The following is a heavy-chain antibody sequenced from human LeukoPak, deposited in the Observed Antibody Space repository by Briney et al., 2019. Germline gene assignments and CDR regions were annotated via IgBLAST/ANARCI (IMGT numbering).Heavy chain of an antibody. Sequence: GGSLRLSCAASGFTFSSYAMIWVRQAPGKGLEWVSYISSAGGTIYYADSVKGRFTISRDNAKNSLYLQMNSLRAEDTAVYYCARDDGDNAYDYWGQGTLVTVSS. J-gene: IGHJ4*02. CDR1: GFTFSSYA. CDR3: ARDDGDNAYDY. V-gene: IGHV3-48*01. D-gene: IGHD4-17*01. CDR2: ISSAGGTI.